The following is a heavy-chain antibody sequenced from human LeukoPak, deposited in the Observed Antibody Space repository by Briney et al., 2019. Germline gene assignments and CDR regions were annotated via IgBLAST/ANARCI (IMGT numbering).Heavy chain of an antibody. J-gene: IGHJ4*02. D-gene: IGHD1-26*01. CDR2: ISGSGGST. Sequence: GGSLRLSCAASGFTFSSYAMSWVREAPGKGLEWVSAISGSGGSTYYADSVKGRFTISRDNSKNTLYLQMNSLRAEDTAVYYSAKVGGSYLGFDYWGQGTLVTVSS. CDR3: AKVGGSYLGFDY. V-gene: IGHV3-23*01. CDR1: GFTFSSYA.